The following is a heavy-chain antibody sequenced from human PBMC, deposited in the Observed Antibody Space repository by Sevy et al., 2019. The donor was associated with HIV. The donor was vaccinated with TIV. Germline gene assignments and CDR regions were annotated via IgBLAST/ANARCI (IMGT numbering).Heavy chain of an antibody. CDR3: ARMGVPAAMLRWGGYDGGAPRKDYYYYYGMDV. J-gene: IGHJ6*02. CDR2: ISSSGSTI. Sequence: GGSLRLSCAASGFTFSDYYMSWIRQAPGKGLEWVSYISSSGSTIYYANSVKGRFTISRDNAKNSLYLQMNSLRAEDTAVXYCARMGVPAAMLRWGGYDGGAPRKDYYYYYGMDVWGQGTTVTVSS. CDR1: GFTFSDYY. D-gene: IGHD2-2*01. V-gene: IGHV3-11*01.